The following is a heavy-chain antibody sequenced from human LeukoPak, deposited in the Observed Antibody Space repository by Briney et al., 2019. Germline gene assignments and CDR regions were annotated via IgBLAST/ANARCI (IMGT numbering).Heavy chain of an antibody. Sequence: SVKVSCKASGYIFSTYGISWVRQAPGQGLEWMGCISGYNGNTSYAQKLQGRVTMTTDTSTSTAYMELRSLRSDDTAVYYCARRRSEEFDFDCWGQGTLVTVSS. CDR1: GYIFSTYG. V-gene: IGHV1-18*01. J-gene: IGHJ4*02. CDR2: ISGYNGNT. D-gene: IGHD6-19*01. CDR3: ARRRSEEFDFDC.